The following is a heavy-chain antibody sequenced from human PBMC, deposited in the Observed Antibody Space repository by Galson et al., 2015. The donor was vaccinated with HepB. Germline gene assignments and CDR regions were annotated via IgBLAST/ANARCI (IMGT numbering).Heavy chain of an antibody. Sequence: SLRLSCAASGFSSNTFAMSWARQTPGRGREWVSATSGSGTNTYLGDSLKGRSTIPRANSKSTLYLQMNNLTAEDTAIYYCAKEMELRLYFDNWGQGILVTVSS. CDR1: GFSSNTFA. J-gene: IGHJ4*02. CDR2: TSGSGTNT. CDR3: AKEMELRLYFDN. D-gene: IGHD1-1*01. V-gene: IGHV3-23*01.